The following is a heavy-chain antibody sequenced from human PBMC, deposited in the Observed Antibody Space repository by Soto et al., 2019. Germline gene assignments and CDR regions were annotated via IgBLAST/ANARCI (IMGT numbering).Heavy chain of an antibody. CDR3: AKGGYGDYSFDF. CDR2: MSGVGDST. CDR1: GFTFISNA. Sequence: ESVGGLVQPGGSLRLSCAASGFTFISNAISWVRQAPGKGLEWVSTMSGVGDSTYNADSVKGRFTISRDISKNTLFLHMNSLRAEDTAVYYCAKGGYGDYSFDFWGQGTLVTVSS. V-gene: IGHV3-23*01. D-gene: IGHD4-17*01. J-gene: IGHJ4*02.